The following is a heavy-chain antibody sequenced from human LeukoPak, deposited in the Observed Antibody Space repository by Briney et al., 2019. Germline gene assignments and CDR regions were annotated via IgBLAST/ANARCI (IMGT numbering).Heavy chain of an antibody. CDR2: ISSNGGST. D-gene: IGHD4-23*01. Sequence: GGSLRLSCSASGFTFSSYAMHWVRKAPGKGLEYVSAISSNGGSTYCADSVKGRFTISRDNSKNTLYLQMSSLRAEDTAVYYCVKDYYGGNSPEAFDIWGQGTMVTVSS. CDR3: VKDYYGGNSPEAFDI. J-gene: IGHJ3*02. V-gene: IGHV3-64D*06. CDR1: GFTFSSYA.